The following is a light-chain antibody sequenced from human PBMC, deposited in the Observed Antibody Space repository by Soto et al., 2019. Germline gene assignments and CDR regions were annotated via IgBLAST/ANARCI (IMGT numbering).Light chain of an antibody. V-gene: IGLV2-14*03. CDR1: SSDVGSYNS. CDR3: SSFTSSSSYV. Sequence: QSVLAQPASVSGSPGESITISCTGTSSDVGSYNSVSWYQQYPGKAPTLMIHDVSNRPSGVSNRFSGSKSGNTASLTISGLHAEDEADYYCSSFTSSSSYVFGSGTKVTVL. CDR2: DVS. J-gene: IGLJ1*01.